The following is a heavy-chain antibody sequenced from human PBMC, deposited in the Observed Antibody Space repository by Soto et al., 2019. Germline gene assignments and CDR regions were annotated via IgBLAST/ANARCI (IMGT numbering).Heavy chain of an antibody. CDR3: ARSIVVVTALDY. D-gene: IGHD2-21*02. J-gene: IGHJ4*02. CDR2: ISYDGSSK. CDR1: GFTFSNYG. Sequence: PGGSLRLSCAASGFTFSNYGMHWVRQAPGKGLEWVAVISYDGSSKYYADSVKGRFTISRDNSKNTLYLQMNSLRAEDTAVYYCARSIVVVTALDYWGQGTLVTVSS. V-gene: IGHV3-30*03.